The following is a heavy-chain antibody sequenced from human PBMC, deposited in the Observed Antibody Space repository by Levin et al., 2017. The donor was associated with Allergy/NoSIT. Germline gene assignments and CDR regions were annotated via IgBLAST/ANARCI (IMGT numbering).Heavy chain of an antibody. V-gene: IGHV3-48*01. D-gene: IGHD4-11*01. CDR1: GFTFSSHS. CDR2: ISSSGSTI. J-gene: IGHJ3*01. Sequence: WGSLRLSCAASGFTFSSHSMHWVRQAPGKGLEWVSYISSSGSTIYYADSVKGRFTISRDNAKNSLYLQMNSLSAEDTAVYHCARDDYIGFWGRGTMVTVSS. CDR3: ARDDYIGF.